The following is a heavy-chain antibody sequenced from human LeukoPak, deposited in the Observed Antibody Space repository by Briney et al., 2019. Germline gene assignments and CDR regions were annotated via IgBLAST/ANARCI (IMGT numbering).Heavy chain of an antibody. Sequence: GGSLRLSCAASGFTFSSYGMHWVRQAPGKGLEWLAVIWYDGSNKYYADSVKGRFTISRDNSKNTLYLQMNSLRAEDTAVYYCARGTRVPHDYWGQGTLVTVSS. CDR1: GFTFSSYG. V-gene: IGHV3-33*01. CDR2: IWYDGSNK. J-gene: IGHJ4*02. D-gene: IGHD1/OR15-1a*01. CDR3: ARGTRVPHDY.